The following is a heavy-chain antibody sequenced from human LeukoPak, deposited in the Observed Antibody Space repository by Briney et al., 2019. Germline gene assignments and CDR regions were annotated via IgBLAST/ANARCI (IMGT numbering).Heavy chain of an antibody. D-gene: IGHD1-7*01. J-gene: IGHJ5*02. V-gene: IGHV4-59*01. Sequence: SETLSLTCTVSGGSISSFYWSWIRQPPGKGLEWIGYIYSSGDTNYNPSLKSRVTISVDTSKNQFSLKLSSVTAADTAVYYCVRRYNWNYGFDPWGQGTLVTVSS. CDR3: VRRYNWNYGFDP. CDR2: IYSSGDT. CDR1: GGSISSFY.